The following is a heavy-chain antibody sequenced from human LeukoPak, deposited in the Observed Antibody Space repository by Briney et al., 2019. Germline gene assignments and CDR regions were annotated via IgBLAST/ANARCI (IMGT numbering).Heavy chain of an antibody. CDR2: ISGSGGST. V-gene: IGHV3-23*01. Sequence: GGSLRLSCAASGFTFSTYSMNWVRQAPGKGLEWVSAISGSGGSTYYADSVKGRFTISRDNSKNTLYLQMNSLRAEDTAVYYCARDSLRNFDYWGQGTLVTVSS. CDR1: GFTFSTYS. CDR3: ARDSLRNFDY. D-gene: IGHD3-3*01. J-gene: IGHJ4*02.